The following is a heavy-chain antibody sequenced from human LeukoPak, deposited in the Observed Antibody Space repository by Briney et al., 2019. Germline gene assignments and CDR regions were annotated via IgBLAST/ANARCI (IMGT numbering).Heavy chain of an antibody. CDR1: GFTFSSYG. Sequence: PGGSLRLSCAASGFTFSSYGMHWVRQAPGKGLEWVAFIRYDGSNKYYADSVKGRFTISRDNSKNTLYLQMNSLRAEDTAVYYCAKDRASSGWQRGDFDYWGQGTLVTVSS. D-gene: IGHD6-19*01. V-gene: IGHV3-30*02. CDR3: AKDRASSGWQRGDFDY. CDR2: IRYDGSNK. J-gene: IGHJ4*02.